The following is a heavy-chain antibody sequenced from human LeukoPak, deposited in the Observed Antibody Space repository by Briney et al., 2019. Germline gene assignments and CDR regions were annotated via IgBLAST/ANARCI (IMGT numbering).Heavy chain of an antibody. D-gene: IGHD3-10*01. CDR3: AKSDCGSDGCKLLNY. J-gene: IGHJ4*02. CDR2: INGSGDVT. V-gene: IGHV3-23*01. CDR1: GFVFSHYT. Sequence: GGSLRLSCAVSGFVFSHYTMTWVRQGPGKGLEWVSSINGSGDVTLYADSVMGRFTISRDNAKNTVSLQMNNLRAEDSAVYYCAKSDCGSDGCKLLNYWGQGTLVTASS.